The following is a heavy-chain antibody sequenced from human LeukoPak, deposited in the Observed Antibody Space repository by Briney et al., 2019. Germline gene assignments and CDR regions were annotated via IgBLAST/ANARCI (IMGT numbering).Heavy chain of an antibody. CDR1: GFTFSSYS. D-gene: IGHD3-9*01. Sequence: GGSLRLSCAASGFTFSSYSMNWVRQAPGKGLEWVSSISSSSSYIYYADSVKGRFTISRDNAKNSLYLQMNSLRAEDTAVYYCARRGGLYYDILRAGYYFDYWGQGTLVTVSS. CDR2: ISSSSSYI. J-gene: IGHJ4*02. CDR3: ARRGGLYYDILRAGYYFDY. V-gene: IGHV3-21*01.